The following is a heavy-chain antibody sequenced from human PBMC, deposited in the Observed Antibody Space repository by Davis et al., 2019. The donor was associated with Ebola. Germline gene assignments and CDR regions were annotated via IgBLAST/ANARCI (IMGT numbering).Heavy chain of an antibody. CDR1: GFTFSGSA. J-gene: IGHJ6*02. D-gene: IGHD6-13*01. V-gene: IGHV3-73*01. CDR3: CRSIAAAGTVAYYYYGMDV. CDR2: IRSKANSYAT. Sequence: GGSLRLSCAASGFTFSGSAMHWVRQASGKGLEWVGRIRSKANSYATAYAASVKGRFTISRDDSKNTAYLQMNSLKTEDTAVYYCCRSIAAAGTVAYYYYGMDVWGQGTTVTVSS.